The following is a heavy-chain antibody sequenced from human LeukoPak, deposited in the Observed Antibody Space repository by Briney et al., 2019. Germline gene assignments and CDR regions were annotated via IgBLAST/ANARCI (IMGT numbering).Heavy chain of an antibody. J-gene: IGHJ4*02. CDR2: ISNSGGTT. CDR3: AKATGYLL. Sequence: GGSLRLSCAASGFTFSSYAMSCVRQAPGKGLEWVSTISNSGGTTYYADSVKGRFTISRDDSENTLYLQMNSLRAEDTAVYYCAKATGYLLWGQGTLVTVSS. D-gene: IGHD1-14*01. CDR1: GFTFSSYA. V-gene: IGHV3-23*01.